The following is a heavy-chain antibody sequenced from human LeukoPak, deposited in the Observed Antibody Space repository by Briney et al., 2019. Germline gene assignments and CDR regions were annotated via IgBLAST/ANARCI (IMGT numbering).Heavy chain of an antibody. Sequence: PSETLSLTCTVSGGSISSSTFSWGWIRQPPGKGLEWIGSFYYSGTTYYNPSLKSRVTISVDTSKNQFSLKLSSVTAADTAVYYCARDAGNWYFDLWGRGTLVTVSS. V-gene: IGHV4-39*07. CDR1: GGSISSSTFS. J-gene: IGHJ2*01. CDR3: ARDAGNWYFDL. CDR2: FYYSGTT.